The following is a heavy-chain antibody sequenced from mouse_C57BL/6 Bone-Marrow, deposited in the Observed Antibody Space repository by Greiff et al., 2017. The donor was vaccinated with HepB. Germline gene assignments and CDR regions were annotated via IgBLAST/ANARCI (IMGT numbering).Heavy chain of an antibody. CDR2: IDPSDSYT. D-gene: IGHD1-1*01. CDR1: GYTFTSYW. CDR3: AKKDYYYGSSEGYYYAMDY. V-gene: IGHV1-69*01. Sequence: QVQLQQPGAELVMPGASVKLSCKASGYTFTSYWMHWVKQRPGQGLEWIGEIDPSDSYTNYNQKFKGKSTLTVDKSSSTAYMQLSSLTSEDSAVYYCAKKDYYYGSSEGYYYAMDYWGQGTSVTVSS. J-gene: IGHJ4*01.